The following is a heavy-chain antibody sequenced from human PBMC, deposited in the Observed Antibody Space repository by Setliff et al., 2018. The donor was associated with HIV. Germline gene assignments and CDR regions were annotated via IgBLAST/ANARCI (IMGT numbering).Heavy chain of an antibody. V-gene: IGHV3-20*04. J-gene: IGHJ5*02. CDR1: GFTFDDYG. CDR2: INWNGGST. D-gene: IGHD6-19*01. CDR3: ARVGYSTGWYNWFDP. Sequence: PGGSLRLSCAASGFTFDDYGMSWVRQAPGKGLEWVSGINWNGGSTGYADSVKGRFTISRDNAKNSLYLQMNSLRAEDTALYYCARVGYSTGWYNWFDPWGQGTLVTVSS.